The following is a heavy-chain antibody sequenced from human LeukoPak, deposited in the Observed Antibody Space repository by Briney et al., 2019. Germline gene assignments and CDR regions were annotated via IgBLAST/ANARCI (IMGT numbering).Heavy chain of an antibody. CDR1: GFTFSSYA. Sequence: PGGSLRLSCAASGFTFSSYAMHWVRQAPGKGLEWVAVISYGGSNKYYADSVKGRFTISRDNSKNTLYLQMNSLRAEDTAVYYCARDLAEYYFDYWGQGTLVTVSS. J-gene: IGHJ4*02. CDR3: ARDLAEYYFDY. CDR2: ISYGGSNK. D-gene: IGHD1-14*01. V-gene: IGHV3-30*01.